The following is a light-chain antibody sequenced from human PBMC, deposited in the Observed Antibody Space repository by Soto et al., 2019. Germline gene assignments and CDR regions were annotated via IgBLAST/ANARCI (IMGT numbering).Light chain of an antibody. Sequence: DLQMTQSPSSLSASVGDRVTITCRASQSIGNYLNWYQQQPGKAPKLLIYAASSLQSGVPSRFSGSGSGTDFTLTISSLQPEDFATYYCQQSYSTPLTFGPGTKVDIK. CDR3: QQSYSTPLT. CDR2: AAS. CDR1: QSIGNY. J-gene: IGKJ3*01. V-gene: IGKV1-39*01.